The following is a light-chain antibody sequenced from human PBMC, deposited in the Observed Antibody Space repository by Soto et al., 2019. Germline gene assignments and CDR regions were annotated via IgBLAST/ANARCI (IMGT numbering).Light chain of an antibody. Sequence: DVVMTQSPDSLAVSLGDRATINCKSSQRVLYSSNNKNYLAWYQQKPGQPPKLLIYWASTRESGVPDRFSGSGSGTDFTLTISSLQAEDVAVYYCQQYYSTPLTFGGGTKVDIK. CDR2: WAS. CDR1: QRVLYSSNNKNY. V-gene: IGKV4-1*01. J-gene: IGKJ4*01. CDR3: QQYYSTPLT.